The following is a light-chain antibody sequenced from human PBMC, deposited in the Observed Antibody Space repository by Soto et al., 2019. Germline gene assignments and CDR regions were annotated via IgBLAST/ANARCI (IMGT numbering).Light chain of an antibody. CDR3: QQSYSFPFT. J-gene: IGKJ2*01. CDR2: TTS. V-gene: IGKV1-39*01. Sequence: DIQMTQSPSSLSASVGDRVTITCRARQTISNFLNWYQQKPGKAPKSLIHTTSTLQSGGPTRFSGSGSGTDFTLTISSLQPEDFASYFCQQSYSFPFTFGQGTKLESK. CDR1: QTISNF.